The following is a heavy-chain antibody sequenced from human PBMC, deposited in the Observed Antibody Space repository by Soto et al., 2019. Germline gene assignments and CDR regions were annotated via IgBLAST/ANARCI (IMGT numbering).Heavy chain of an antibody. D-gene: IGHD4-17*01. CDR2: INPHSGDT. CDR1: GYTFTDHY. J-gene: IGHJ6*02. V-gene: IGHV1-2*02. Sequence: QVQLVQSGAEVKKPGASVKVSYVASGYTFTDHYIHWVRQAPGQGLEWMGWINPHSGDTIYAQKFRGRVTLTRDTSISTAYMELIRLRSDGTAVYYCARGRTVSFYGMDVWGQGTTVTVSS. CDR3: ARGRTVSFYGMDV.